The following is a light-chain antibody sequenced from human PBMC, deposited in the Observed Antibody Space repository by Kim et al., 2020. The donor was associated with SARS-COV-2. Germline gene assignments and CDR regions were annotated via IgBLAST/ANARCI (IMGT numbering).Light chain of an antibody. CDR1: QSVSSN. Sequence: SPGERATLSRRASQSVSSNLAWYQQKPGQPPRLLIYGASTRATGIPARFSGSGSGTEFTLTISSLQSEDFAVYYCQQYSNWPPVTFGPGTKVDIK. J-gene: IGKJ3*01. V-gene: IGKV3-15*01. CDR3: QQYSNWPPVT. CDR2: GAS.